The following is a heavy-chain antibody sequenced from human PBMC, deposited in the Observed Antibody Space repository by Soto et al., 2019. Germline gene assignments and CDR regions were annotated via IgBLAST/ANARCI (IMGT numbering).Heavy chain of an antibody. CDR3: ARRAETNGWNGFGADKYYFDF. CDR2: MNPNTGNS. D-gene: IGHD1-1*01. V-gene: IGHV1-8*01. Sequence: ASVKVSCKASGYTFTSYDIYWVRQATGQGLEWMGWMNPNTGNSGYAQKFQGRVTMTSDTSISTAHMELSSLRSEDTAVYYCARRAETNGWNGFGADKYYFDFWGQGTRVTFXS. CDR1: GYTFTSYD. J-gene: IGHJ4*02.